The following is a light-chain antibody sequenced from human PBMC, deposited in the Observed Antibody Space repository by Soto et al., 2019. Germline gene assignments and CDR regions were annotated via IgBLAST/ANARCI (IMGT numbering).Light chain of an antibody. CDR1: QSVGDTF. V-gene: IGKV3-20*01. Sequence: EIVLTQSPGTLSLSPGEKATLCCSAIQSVGDTFLSWYQQKPGLAPRLLIYGVSNRATGIPDRFSGSGSGTDFILTISRLEPEDFALYYCGQFVSSPPRTFGQGTKVDIK. CDR2: GVS. CDR3: GQFVSSPPRT. J-gene: IGKJ1*01.